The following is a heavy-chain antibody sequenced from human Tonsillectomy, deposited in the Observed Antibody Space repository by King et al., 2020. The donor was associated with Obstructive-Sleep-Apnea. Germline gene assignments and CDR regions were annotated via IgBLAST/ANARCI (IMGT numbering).Heavy chain of an antibody. J-gene: IGHJ5*02. CDR2: LSCDGSNK. Sequence: VQLVESGGGVVQPGRYLRLSCAASGFTFNSYGMHWVRQAPGKGLAWVAVLSCDGSNKNYADSVKGRFTISRDNSKNTLYLKMNSLRAEDTAMYYCAKNEASISAVSTDPIAWGQGTLVTVSS. CDR1: GFTFNSYG. CDR3: AKNEASISAVSTDPIA. V-gene: IGHV3-30*18. D-gene: IGHD6-6*01.